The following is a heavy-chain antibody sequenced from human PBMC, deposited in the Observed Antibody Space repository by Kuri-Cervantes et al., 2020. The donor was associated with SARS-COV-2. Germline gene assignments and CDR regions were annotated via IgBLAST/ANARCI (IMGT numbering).Heavy chain of an antibody. D-gene: IGHD6-25*01. V-gene: IGHV4-34*01. CDR3: ASESSVQRLFDY. CDR2: INHSGST. J-gene: IGHJ4*02. CDR1: GGSFSGYY. Sequence: GSLRLSCAVYGGSFSGYYWSWIRQPPGKGLEWIGEINHSGSTNYNPSLKSRVTISVDTSKNQFSLKLSSVTAADTAVYCCASESSVQRLFDYWGQGTPVTVSS.